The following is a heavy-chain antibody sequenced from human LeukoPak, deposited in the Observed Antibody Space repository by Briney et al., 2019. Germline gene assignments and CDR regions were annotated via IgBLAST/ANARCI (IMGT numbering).Heavy chain of an antibody. D-gene: IGHD3-3*01. V-gene: IGHV3-7*01. CDR1: GFTFSSYW. CDR2: IKQDGSEK. J-gene: IGHJ4*02. Sequence: GGSLRLSCAASGFTFSSYWMSWVRQAPGKGLEWVANIKQDGSEKYYADSVKGRFTISRDNSKNTLYLQMNSLRAEDTAVYYCANAPFWSGCEYWGQGTLVTVSS. CDR3: ANAPFWSGCEY.